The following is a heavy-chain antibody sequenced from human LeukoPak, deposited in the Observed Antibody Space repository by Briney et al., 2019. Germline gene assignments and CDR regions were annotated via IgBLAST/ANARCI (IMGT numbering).Heavy chain of an antibody. CDR2: IKYDGSEK. D-gene: IGHD1-26*01. J-gene: IGHJ4*02. CDR1: GFTFSSYW. Sequence: GGSLRLSCAASGFTFSSYWMSWVRQAPGKGLAWVANIKYDGSEKFYVDSVKGRFTISRDNAKNSLYLQMNSLRAEDTALYYCARGQWELLKGYYFDYWGQGTLVTVSS. V-gene: IGHV3-7*03. CDR3: ARGQWELLKGYYFDY.